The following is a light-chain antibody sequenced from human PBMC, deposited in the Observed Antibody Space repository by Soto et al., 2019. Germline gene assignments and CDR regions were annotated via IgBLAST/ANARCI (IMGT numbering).Light chain of an antibody. CDR1: QSVTGSY. V-gene: IGKV3-20*01. J-gene: IGKJ1*01. Sequence: EIVLTQSPGTLSLSPGERATLSCRASQSVTGSYLAWYQQKPGQAPRLLIYGASSRATGIPDRFSGSGSGTDFTLTIRRLEPEDFAVYYCQQYGSSPGTFGQGTKVKIK. CDR3: QQYGSSPGT. CDR2: GAS.